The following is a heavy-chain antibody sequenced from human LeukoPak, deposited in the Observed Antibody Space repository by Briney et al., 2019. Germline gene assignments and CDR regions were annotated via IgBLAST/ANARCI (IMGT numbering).Heavy chain of an antibody. CDR2: IIPILGIA. J-gene: IGHJ4*02. D-gene: IGHD2-2*01. V-gene: IGHV1-69*04. CDR1: GGTFSSYA. Sequence: SVKVSCEASGGTFSSYAISWVRQAPGQGLEWMGRIIPILGIANYAQKFQGRVTITADKSTSTAYMELSSLRSEDTAVYYCARAVPAATSCDYWGQGTLVTVSS. CDR3: ARAVPAATSCDY.